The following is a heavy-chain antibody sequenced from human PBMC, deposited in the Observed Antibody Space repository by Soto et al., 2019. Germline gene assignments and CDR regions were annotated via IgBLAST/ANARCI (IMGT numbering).Heavy chain of an antibody. J-gene: IGHJ2*01. CDR1: GFTLSSYG. CDR3: AKGFGGDPYWYFDL. CDR2: TSYDGSDE. V-gene: IGHV3-30*18. D-gene: IGHD2-21*01. Sequence: QVQLVESGGGVVQPGTSLRLSCAASGFTLSSYGMHWVRQAPGKGLEWVAVTSYDGSDEYYADSAKGRFTIFRDNSKNPLHLQMNSLRTEDTAMYYCAKGFGGDPYWYFDLWGRGTLVTVSS.